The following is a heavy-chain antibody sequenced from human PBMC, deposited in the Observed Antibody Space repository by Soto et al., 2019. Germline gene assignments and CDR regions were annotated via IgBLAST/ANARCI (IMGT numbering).Heavy chain of an antibody. Sequence: QVQLVQSGAEVKKPGASVKVSCKASGYTFTSYAMHWVRQAPGQRLEWMGWINAGNGNTKYSQKFQGRGTITRDTSASTAYMELSSLRSEDTAVYYCARASSVRGVNNWFDPWGQGTLVTVSS. CDR1: GYTFTSYA. V-gene: IGHV1-3*01. D-gene: IGHD3-10*01. J-gene: IGHJ5*02. CDR2: INAGNGNT. CDR3: ARASSVRGVNNWFDP.